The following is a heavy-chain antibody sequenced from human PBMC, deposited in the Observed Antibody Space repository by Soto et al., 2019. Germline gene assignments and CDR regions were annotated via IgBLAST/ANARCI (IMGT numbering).Heavy chain of an antibody. CDR3: ARDRGHYYDSSGYGY. CDR1: GFTFSSYS. CDR2: ISSSSSTI. Sequence: ESGGGLVQPGGSLRLSCAASGFTFSSYSMNWVRQAPGKGLEWVSYISSSSSTIYYADSVKGRFTISSDNAKNSLYLQMNSLRDEDTAVYYCARDRGHYYDSSGYGYWGQGTLVTVSS. V-gene: IGHV3-48*02. D-gene: IGHD3-22*01. J-gene: IGHJ4*02.